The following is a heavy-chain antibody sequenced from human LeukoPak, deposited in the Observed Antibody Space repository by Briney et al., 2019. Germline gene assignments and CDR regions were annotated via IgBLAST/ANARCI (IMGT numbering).Heavy chain of an antibody. CDR1: GFTVSGYA. CDR3: VKESRVVRGVIMDAFDM. J-gene: IGHJ3*02. Sequence: GGSLRLSCSASGFTVSGYAMHWVRQAPGKGLEYVSRISINGGSTDYADSVEGRFTISRDNSKNTVYLQMSSLRAEDTAVYYCVKESRVVRGVIMDAFDMWGQGTMVTVSS. D-gene: IGHD3-10*01. CDR2: ISINGGST. V-gene: IGHV3-64D*06.